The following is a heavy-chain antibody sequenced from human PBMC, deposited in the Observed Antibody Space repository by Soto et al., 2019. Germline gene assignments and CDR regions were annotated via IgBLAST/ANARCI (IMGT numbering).Heavy chain of an antibody. Sequence: SVKVSFKASGGTFSSYAISWVRQAPGQGLEWMGGISPIFGTANYAQKFQGRVTITADKSTSTAYMELRSLRSDDTAVYYCARNILTHYGMDVWGQGTTVTVSS. J-gene: IGHJ6*02. CDR2: ISPIFGTA. V-gene: IGHV1-69*06. CDR1: GGTFSSYA. D-gene: IGHD3-9*01. CDR3: ARNILTHYGMDV.